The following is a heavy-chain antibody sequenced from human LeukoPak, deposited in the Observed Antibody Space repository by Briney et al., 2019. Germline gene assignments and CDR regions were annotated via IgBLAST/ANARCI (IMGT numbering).Heavy chain of an antibody. CDR3: ATGSGWHRRAFDI. CDR1: GYTFTSYG. V-gene: IGHV1-18*01. J-gene: IGHJ3*02. Sequence: ASVKVSCKASGYTFTSYGISWVRQAPGQGIEGMGWMSAYNGNTNYAQKLQGSVTMTTDKSTSTAYMELSSLRSEDTAVYYCATGSGWHRRAFDIWGQGTMVTVSS. CDR2: MSAYNGNT. D-gene: IGHD6-19*01.